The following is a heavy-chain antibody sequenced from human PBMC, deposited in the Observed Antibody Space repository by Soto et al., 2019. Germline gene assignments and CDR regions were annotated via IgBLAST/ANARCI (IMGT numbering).Heavy chain of an antibody. CDR2: VYPRDSDT. V-gene: IGHV5-51*01. Sequence: SLKISCKASGYIFIDYWIGWVRQMPGKGLEWMGIVYPRDSDTRYSPSFQGQVTISADRSTGTAFLQWRSLKASDTALYYCARPPLPGYSIHFNSWGQGTLVTVSS. J-gene: IGHJ4*02. CDR1: GYIFIDYW. D-gene: IGHD2-15*01. CDR3: ARPPLPGYSIHFNS.